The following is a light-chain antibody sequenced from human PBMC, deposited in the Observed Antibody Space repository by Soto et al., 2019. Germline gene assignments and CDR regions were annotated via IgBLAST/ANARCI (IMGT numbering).Light chain of an antibody. V-gene: IGKV1-5*01. J-gene: IGKJ1*01. Sequence: DIQMTQSPSTLSASVGDRVTITCRASQSISSWLAWYQQKPGKAPKLLIYDASSLESGVPSRFSGSGSGTEFTLTISSLQPDDFANYYCQQYNSYSPTFVQVTKVEIK. CDR1: QSISSW. CDR3: QQYNSYSPT. CDR2: DAS.